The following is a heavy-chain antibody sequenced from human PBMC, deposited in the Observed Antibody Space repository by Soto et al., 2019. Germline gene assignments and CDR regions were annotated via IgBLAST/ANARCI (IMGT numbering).Heavy chain of an antibody. Sequence: GASVKVSCKASGYTFTSYDINWVRQATGQGLEWMGWMNPNSGNTGYAQKFQGRVTMTRNTSISTAYMELSSLRSEDTAVYYCARVGGGYELMGHYYYYYGMDVWGQGTTVTVS. V-gene: IGHV1-8*01. D-gene: IGHD5-12*01. CDR2: MNPNSGNT. CDR1: GYTFTSYD. J-gene: IGHJ6*02. CDR3: ARVGGGYELMGHYYYYYGMDV.